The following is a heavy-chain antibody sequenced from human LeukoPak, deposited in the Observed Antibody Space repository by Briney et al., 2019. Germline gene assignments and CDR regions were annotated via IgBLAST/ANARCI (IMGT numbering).Heavy chain of an antibody. D-gene: IGHD2-15*01. V-gene: IGHV4-59*01. Sequence: PSETLSLTCTVSGGSISSCYWSWIRQPPGKGLEWIGYIYYSGSTNYNPSLKSRVTISVDTSKNQFSLKLSSATAADTAVYYCARGYGCSGGSCYSMDFDYWGQGTLVTVSS. CDR3: ARGYGCSGGSCYSMDFDY. J-gene: IGHJ4*02. CDR1: GGSISSCY. CDR2: IYYSGST.